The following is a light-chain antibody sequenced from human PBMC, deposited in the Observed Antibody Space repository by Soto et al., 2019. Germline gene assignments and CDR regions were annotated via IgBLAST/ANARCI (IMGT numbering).Light chain of an antibody. CDR1: QDIAYF. CDR3: QQYDNLPLT. CDR2: DAS. Sequence: DIQMTQSPSSLSASVGDRVTITCQASQDIAYFLNWYQQKPGKAPKLLIYDASTLETGVPSRFSGSGSGTEFIFTISSLQPEEIATYYCQQYDNLPLTFGGGTKLEIK. J-gene: IGKJ4*01. V-gene: IGKV1-33*01.